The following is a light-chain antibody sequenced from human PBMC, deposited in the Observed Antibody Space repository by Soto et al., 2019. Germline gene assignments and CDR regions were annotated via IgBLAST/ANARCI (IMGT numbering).Light chain of an antibody. Sequence: DIVMTQSPDSLAVSLGERATINCKSSQSVLYSPNNMNYLTWYQQKPGQPPKLLIYWASTRESGVPDRFSGSGSGTDFTLTISSLEAEDVAVYYCQQYYSNPGTFGQGTKVEI. CDR3: QQYYSNPGT. V-gene: IGKV4-1*01. J-gene: IGKJ1*01. CDR2: WAS. CDR1: QSVLYSPNNMNY.